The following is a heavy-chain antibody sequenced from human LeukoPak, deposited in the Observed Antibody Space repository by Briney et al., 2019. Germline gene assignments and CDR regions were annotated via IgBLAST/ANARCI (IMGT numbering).Heavy chain of an antibody. CDR2: IYYSGST. CDR1: GGSISSYY. D-gene: IGHD1-26*01. CDR3: AREFRGSYALDY. V-gene: IGHV4-59*01. Sequence: PSETLPLTCTVSGGSISSYYWSWIRQPPGKGLEWIGYIYYSGSTNYNPSLKSRVTISVDTSKNQFSLKLSSVTAADTAVYYCAREFRGSYALDYRGQGTLVTVSS. J-gene: IGHJ4*02.